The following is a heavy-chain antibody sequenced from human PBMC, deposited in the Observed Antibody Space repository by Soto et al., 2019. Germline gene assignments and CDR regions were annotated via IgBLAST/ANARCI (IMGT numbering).Heavy chain of an antibody. V-gene: IGHV1-46*01. Sequence: GASVKVSCKASGYTFTSYYMHWVRQAPGQGLEWMGIINPSGGSTSYAQKFQGRVTMTRDTSTSTVYMELSSLRSEDTAVYYCARRSLGYCISTSCYNDYYYYGMDVWGQGTMVTVSS. CDR3: ARRSLGYCISTSCYNDYYYYGMDV. J-gene: IGHJ6*02. D-gene: IGHD2-2*02. CDR2: INPSGGST. CDR1: GYTFTSYY.